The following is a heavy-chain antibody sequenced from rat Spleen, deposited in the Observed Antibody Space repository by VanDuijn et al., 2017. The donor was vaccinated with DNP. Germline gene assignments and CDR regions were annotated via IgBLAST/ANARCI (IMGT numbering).Heavy chain of an antibody. D-gene: IGHD1-10*01. CDR1: GFSLTDYN. V-gene: IGHV2-19*01. J-gene: IGHJ4*01. CDR2: ISTGGST. CDR3: TREETTTGYAMDA. Sequence: QVQLKESGPGMVQPSQTLSLTCTVSGFSLTDYNVHWVRQPPGKVLEWIAAISTGGSTYYNSALKSRLSISRDTSKSQVFLKMNSLQTEDTAIYFCTREETTTGYAMDAWGQGTSVTVSS.